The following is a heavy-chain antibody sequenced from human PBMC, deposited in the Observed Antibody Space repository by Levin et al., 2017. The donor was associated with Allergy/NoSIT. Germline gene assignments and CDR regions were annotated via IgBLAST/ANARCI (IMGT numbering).Heavy chain of an antibody. J-gene: IGHJ5*02. CDR3: AKGPWLAAGGWFDP. CDR2: ISGSGDRA. D-gene: IGHD6-19*01. Sequence: GGSLRLSCEASGFTFNNYAMSWVRQAPGKGLEWVSFISGSGDRAYYADSVNGRFTISRDNSKNTLYLQMNSLRAEDTAIYYCAKGPWLAAGGWFDPWGQGTLVTVSS. CDR1: GFTFNNYA. V-gene: IGHV3-23*01.